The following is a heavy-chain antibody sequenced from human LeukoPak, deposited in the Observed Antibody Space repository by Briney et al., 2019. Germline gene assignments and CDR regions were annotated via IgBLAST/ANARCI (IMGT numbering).Heavy chain of an antibody. CDR1: GFTVSSND. J-gene: IGHJ4*02. V-gene: IGHV3-23*01. CDR2: ISGSGGST. CDR3: AKENPLGLTLGDY. Sequence: GGSLRLSCAASGFTVSSNDMNWVRQAPGKGLEWVSAISGSGGSTYYADSVKGRFTISRDNSKNTLYLQMNSLRAEDTAVYYCAKENPLGLTLGDYWGQGTLVTVSS. D-gene: IGHD1-14*01.